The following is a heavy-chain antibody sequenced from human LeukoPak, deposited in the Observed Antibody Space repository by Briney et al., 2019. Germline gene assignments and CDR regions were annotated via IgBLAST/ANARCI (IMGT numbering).Heavy chain of an antibody. CDR1: GFTFSSYA. CDR3: ARNGRDQWLASDY. V-gene: IGHV3-64*04. J-gene: IGHJ4*02. CDR2: ISSNGGST. Sequence: GGSLRLSCSASGFTFSSYAMHWVRQAPGKGLEYVSAISSNGGSTHYADSVKGRFTISRDNSKNTLYLQMNSLRAEDTAVYYCARNGRDQWLASDYWGQGTLVTVSS. D-gene: IGHD6-19*01.